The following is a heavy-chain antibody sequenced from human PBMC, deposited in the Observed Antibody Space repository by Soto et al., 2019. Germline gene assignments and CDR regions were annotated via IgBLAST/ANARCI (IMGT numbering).Heavy chain of an antibody. CDR1: GFTFRNFA. D-gene: IGHD7-27*01. CDR2: ISSTGGSI. Sequence: EVQLVESGGGQVRPGGSLRLSCAVSGFTFRNFAMNWVRQAPGKGLEWVSSISSTGGSIYYAESLKGRFTVSRDNSKSTLYLQVDSLRPEDAAVYYCARDPKTSGGQHWAFNYFDSWGQGTLVTVSS. CDR3: ARDPKTSGGQHWAFNYFDS. V-gene: IGHV3-21*01. J-gene: IGHJ4*02.